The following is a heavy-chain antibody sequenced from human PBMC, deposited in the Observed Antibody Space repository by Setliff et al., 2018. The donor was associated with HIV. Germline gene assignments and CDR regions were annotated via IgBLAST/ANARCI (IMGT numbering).Heavy chain of an antibody. CDR1: GFTFSSFG. J-gene: IGHJ4*02. D-gene: IGHD3-9*01. CDR3: AKYLRTYDILTGLGY. CDR2: IQYDGSNK. V-gene: IGHV3-30*02. Sequence: PGGSLRLSCAASGFTFSSFGMHWVRQAPGKGLEWVSFIQYDGSNKYYVDSVKGRFTISRDNSKNTLYLHMNTLRAEDTAVYYCAKYLRTYDILTGLGYWGQGTLVTVSS.